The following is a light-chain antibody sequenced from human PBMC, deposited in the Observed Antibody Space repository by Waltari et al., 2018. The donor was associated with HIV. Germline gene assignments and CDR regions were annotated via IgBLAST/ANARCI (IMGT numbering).Light chain of an antibody. V-gene: IGLV2-11*01. CDR1: SSDVGGYNY. CDR3: CSYAGIYTWV. J-gene: IGLJ3*02. CDR2: DVS. Sequence: QSALTQPRSVSGSPGQSVTISCTGTSSDVGGYNYVSWYQQHPGKAPKLMIYDVSNRPSGVPDRLAGSKSGNTASLTISGLQAEDEADYYCCSYAGIYTWVFGGGTKLTVL.